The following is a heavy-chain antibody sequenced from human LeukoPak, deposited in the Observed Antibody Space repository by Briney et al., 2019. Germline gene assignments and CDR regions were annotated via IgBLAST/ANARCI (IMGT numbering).Heavy chain of an antibody. V-gene: IGHV1-69*05. J-gene: IGHJ3*02. CDR1: GGTFSSYA. CDR3: ARGPRWGILTGHDAFDI. CDR2: IIPIFGTA. D-gene: IGHD3-9*01. Sequence: SVKVSCKASGGTFSSYAISWVRQAPGQGLEWMGGIIPIFGTANYAQKFQGRVTITTGESTSTAYMELSSLRAEDTAVYYCARGPRWGILTGHDAFDIWGQGTMVTVSS.